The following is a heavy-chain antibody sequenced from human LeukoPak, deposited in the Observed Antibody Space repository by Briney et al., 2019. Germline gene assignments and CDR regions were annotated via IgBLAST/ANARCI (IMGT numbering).Heavy chain of an antibody. J-gene: IGHJ4*02. D-gene: IGHD2-2*01. CDR2: IKSKTDGGTT. CDR3: TTDVDDIVVVPAAIDY. CDR1: GFTFSNAW. Sequence: GGSLRLSCAASGFTFSNAWMSWVRQAPGKGLEWVGRIKSKTDGGTTDYAAPVKGRFTISRDDSKNTLYLQMNSLKTEDTAVYYCTTDVDDIVVVPAAIDYWGQGTLVTVSS. V-gene: IGHV3-15*01.